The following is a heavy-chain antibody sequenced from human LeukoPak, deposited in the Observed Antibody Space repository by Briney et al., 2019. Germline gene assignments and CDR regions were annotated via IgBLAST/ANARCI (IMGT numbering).Heavy chain of an antibody. CDR2: ISYDGSNK. V-gene: IGHV3-30-3*01. J-gene: IGHJ4*02. D-gene: IGHD4-23*01. CDR1: GFTFSSYA. Sequence: GRSLRLSCAASGFTFSSYAMHWVRQAPGKGLEWVAVISYDGSNKYYADSVKGRFTISRDNSKNTLYLQMNSLRAEDTAVYYCAKDLYGGTGYFDYWGQGTLVTVSS. CDR3: AKDLYGGTGYFDY.